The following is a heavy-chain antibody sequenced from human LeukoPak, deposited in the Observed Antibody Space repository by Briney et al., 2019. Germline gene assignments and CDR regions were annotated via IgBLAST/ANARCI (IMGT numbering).Heavy chain of an antibody. D-gene: IGHD3-22*01. Sequence: PGRSLRLSCAASGFTFSTYGMHWVGQAPGKGMEWVAVIWYDGSIKDYADSVKGRFTISRDNSKNTLYLQMNSLRAEDTAVYYCATSSGPYDAFDIWGQGTMVTVSS. CDR1: GFTFSTYG. J-gene: IGHJ3*02. CDR2: IWYDGSIK. V-gene: IGHV3-33*01. CDR3: ATSSGPYDAFDI.